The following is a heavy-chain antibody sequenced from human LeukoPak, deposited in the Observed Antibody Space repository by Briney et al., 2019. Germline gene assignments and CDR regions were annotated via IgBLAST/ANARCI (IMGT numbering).Heavy chain of an antibody. CDR1: GFTFTTYA. V-gene: IGHV3-23*01. D-gene: IGHD6-6*01. J-gene: IGHJ4*02. Sequence: PGGSLRLSCAASGFTFTTYAMSWVRQAPGKGLEWVSHISGSGGSTYFADSVKGRFTISRDNSKNTLYLQMNSLRVEDTAVYYCAKDLTYSSSSWFDYWGQGTLVTVSS. CDR3: AKDLTYSSSSWFDY. CDR2: ISGSGGST.